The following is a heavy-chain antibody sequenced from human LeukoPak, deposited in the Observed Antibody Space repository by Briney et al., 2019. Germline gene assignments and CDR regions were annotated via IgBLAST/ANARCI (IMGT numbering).Heavy chain of an antibody. Sequence: GGSLRLSCAASGFTFDDYAMHWVRQAPGKGLEWISLISGDGGSTYYADSAKGRFTISRDNSKNSLYLQMNSLRTEDTALYYCAKELFNWNYGALGFDYWGQGTLVTVSS. CDR1: GFTFDDYA. D-gene: IGHD1-7*01. CDR2: ISGDGGST. J-gene: IGHJ4*02. CDR3: AKELFNWNYGALGFDY. V-gene: IGHV3-43*02.